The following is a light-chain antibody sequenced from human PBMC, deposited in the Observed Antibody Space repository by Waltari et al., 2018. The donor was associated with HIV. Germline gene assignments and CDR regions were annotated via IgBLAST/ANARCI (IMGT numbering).Light chain of an antibody. CDR2: EVS. CDR1: SSDVGNYNY. J-gene: IGLJ1*01. V-gene: IGLV2-14*01. Sequence: PASVSGSPGQSIAISCTGTSSDVGNYNYVSWYQLHPGKAPELMIYEVSNRPPGVSDRFSGSKSGVTASLTISGLQAEDEADYYCSSYTSTSTYVFGTGTKVTVL. CDR3: SSYTSTSTYV.